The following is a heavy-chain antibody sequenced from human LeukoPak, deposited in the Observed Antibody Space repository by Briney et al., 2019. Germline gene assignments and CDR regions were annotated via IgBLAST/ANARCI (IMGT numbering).Heavy chain of an antibody. J-gene: IGHJ6*03. Sequence: PSQTLSLTCTVSGGSISSGGYYWSWIRQPPGKGLEWIGYIYHSGSTYYNPSLKSRVTISVDRSKNQFSLKLSSVTAADTAVYYCAREYNWNDSRGYYYYYMDVWGKGTMVTVSS. V-gene: IGHV4-30-2*01. CDR1: GGSISSGGYY. CDR3: AREYNWNDSRGYYYYYMDV. CDR2: IYHSGST. D-gene: IGHD1-1*01.